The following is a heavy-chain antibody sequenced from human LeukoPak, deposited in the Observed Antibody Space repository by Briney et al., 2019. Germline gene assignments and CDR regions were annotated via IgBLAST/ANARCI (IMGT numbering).Heavy chain of an antibody. J-gene: IGHJ4*02. CDR2: INPNSGGT. CDR3: AKYITIGSQTGFDY. CDR1: GYTFTGYY. V-gene: IGHV1-2*02. D-gene: IGHD3-10*01. Sequence: ASVKVSCKASGYTFTGYYMHWVRQAPGQGLEWMGWINPNSGGTNYAQKFQGRVTMTRDTSISTAYMELSRLRSDDTAVYYCAKYITIGSQTGFDYWGQGTLVTVSS.